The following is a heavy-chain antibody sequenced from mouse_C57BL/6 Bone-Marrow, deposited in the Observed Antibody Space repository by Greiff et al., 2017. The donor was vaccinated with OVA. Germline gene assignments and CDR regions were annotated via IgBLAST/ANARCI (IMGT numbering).Heavy chain of an antibody. Sequence: VKLMESGAELVRPGTSVKVSCKASGYAFTNYLIEWVKQRPGQGLEWIGVINPGSGGTNYNEKFKGKATLTADKSSSTAYMQLSSLTSEDSAVYFCARFFYGNYYAMDYWGQGTSVTVSS. CDR3: ARFFYGNYYAMDY. CDR2: INPGSGGT. D-gene: IGHD2-1*01. J-gene: IGHJ4*01. V-gene: IGHV1-54*01. CDR1: GYAFTNYL.